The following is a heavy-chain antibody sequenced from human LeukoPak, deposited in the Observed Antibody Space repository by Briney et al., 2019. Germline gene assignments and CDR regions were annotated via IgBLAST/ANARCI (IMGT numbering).Heavy chain of an antibody. Sequence: GGSLRLSCAASGFTFSSYGMHWVRQAPGKGLEWVAVIPYDGSNKYYADSVKGRFTISRDNSKNTLYLQMNSLRAEDTAVYYCAKEEAAAGSWGQGTLVTVSS. CDR1: GFTFSSYG. CDR3: AKEEAAAGS. J-gene: IGHJ5*02. D-gene: IGHD6-13*01. CDR2: IPYDGSNK. V-gene: IGHV3-30*18.